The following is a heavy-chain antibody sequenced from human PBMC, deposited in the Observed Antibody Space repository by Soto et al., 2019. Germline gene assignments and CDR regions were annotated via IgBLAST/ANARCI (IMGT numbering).Heavy chain of an antibody. CDR1: GGTFSSYA. CDR2: IIPIFGTA. J-gene: IGHJ4*02. Sequence: SVKVSCKASGGTFSSYAISWVRQAPGQGLEWMGGIIPIFGTANYAQKFQGRVTITADESTSTAYMELSSLRSEDTAVYYCARVGFCSGGSCYYFDSWGQGTPVTVSS. V-gene: IGHV1-69*13. CDR3: ARVGFCSGGSCYYFDS. D-gene: IGHD2-15*01.